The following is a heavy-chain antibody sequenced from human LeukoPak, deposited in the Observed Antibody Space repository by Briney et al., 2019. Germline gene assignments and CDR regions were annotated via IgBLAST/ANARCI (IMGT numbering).Heavy chain of an antibody. V-gene: IGHV3-30-3*01. CDR1: GFTFSSYA. J-gene: IGHJ3*02. CDR2: ISYDGSNK. Sequence: GGPLRLSCAASGFTFSSYAMHWVRQAPGKGLEWVAVISYDGSNKYYADSVKGRFTISRDNSKNTLYLQMNSLRAEDTAVYYCARPRYSGSYLDAFDIWGQGTMVTVSS. CDR3: ARPRYSGSYLDAFDI. D-gene: IGHD1-26*01.